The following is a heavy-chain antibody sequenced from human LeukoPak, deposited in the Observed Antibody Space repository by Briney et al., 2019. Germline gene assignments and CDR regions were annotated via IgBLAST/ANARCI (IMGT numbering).Heavy chain of an antibody. J-gene: IGHJ4*02. D-gene: IGHD3-22*01. CDR1: GGSISSGGYY. CDR3: AGEGYYDSSGYGDY. Sequence: PSQTLSLTCTVPGGSISSGGYYWSWIRQPPGKGLEWIVEINHSGSTNYNPSLKSRFTISVDTSKNQFSLKLSSVSAADTAVYYCAGEGYYDSSGYGDYWGRGTLATVSS. V-gene: IGHV4-31*03. CDR2: INHSGST.